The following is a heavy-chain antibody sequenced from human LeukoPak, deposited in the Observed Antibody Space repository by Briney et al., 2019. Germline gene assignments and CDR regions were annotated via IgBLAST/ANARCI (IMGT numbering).Heavy chain of an antibody. CDR3: ARDPLEYPNAFDF. J-gene: IGHJ3*01. V-gene: IGHV1-69*05. CDR2: IIPIFGTA. CDR1: GGTFSSYA. D-gene: IGHD6-6*01. Sequence: GASVKVSCKASGGTFSSYAISWVRQAPGQGLEWMGGIIPIFGTANYAQKLQGRVTMTTDTSTSTAYMELSSLRSEDTAVYYCARDPLEYPNAFDFWGQGTMVTVSS.